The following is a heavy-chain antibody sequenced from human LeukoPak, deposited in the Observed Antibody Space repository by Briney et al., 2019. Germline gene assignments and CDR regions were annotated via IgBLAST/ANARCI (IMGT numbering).Heavy chain of an antibody. V-gene: IGHV3-30-3*01. J-gene: IGHJ6*02. Sequence: GGSLRLSCAASGFTFSSYAMHWVRQAPGKGLKGVAVISYDGSNKYYAASVKGRFTISRDNSKNTLYLQMNSLRAEDTAVYYCARDLRDIVVVPAAIGDRLQSGIWYYGMDVWGQGTTVTVSS. CDR1: GFTFSSYA. CDR3: ARDLRDIVVVPAAIGDRLQSGIWYYGMDV. D-gene: IGHD2-2*01. CDR2: ISYDGSNK.